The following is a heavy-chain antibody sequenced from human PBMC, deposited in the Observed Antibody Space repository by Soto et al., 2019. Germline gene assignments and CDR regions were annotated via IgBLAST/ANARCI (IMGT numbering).Heavy chain of an antibody. D-gene: IGHD2-15*01. CDR3: ARMASFYCSGGSCYPTYGMDV. CDR1: GFTFSSYA. V-gene: IGHV3-30-3*01. CDR2: ISYDGSNK. Sequence: QVQLVESGGGVAQPGRSLRLSCAASGFTFSSYAMHWVRQAPGKGLECVAVISYDGSNKYYADAVKGRFTISRDNSKNTLYRQMNSLRAEDTAVYYCARMASFYCSGGSCYPTYGMDVWGQGTTVTVSS. J-gene: IGHJ6*02.